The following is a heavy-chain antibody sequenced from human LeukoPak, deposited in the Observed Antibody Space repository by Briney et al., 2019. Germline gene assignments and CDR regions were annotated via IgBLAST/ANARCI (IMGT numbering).Heavy chain of an antibody. Sequence: SETLSLTCTVAGGSISSYYWSWLRQPAGKGLEWVGRIYTSGSTNYNPSLKSRVTMSVDTSKNQFSLKLSSVTAADTAVYYCARAKPRNQGYYGSGSPNWFDPWGQGTLVTVSS. CDR3: ARAKPRNQGYYGSGSPNWFDP. V-gene: IGHV4-4*07. D-gene: IGHD3-10*01. CDR2: IYTSGST. CDR1: GGSISSYY. J-gene: IGHJ5*02.